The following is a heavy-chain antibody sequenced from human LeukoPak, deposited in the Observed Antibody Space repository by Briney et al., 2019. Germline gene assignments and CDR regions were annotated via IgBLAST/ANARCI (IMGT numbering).Heavy chain of an antibody. D-gene: IGHD5-18*01. CDR3: AKASYGYSGDC. J-gene: IGHJ4*02. CDR1: GFTFSSYA. Sequence: PGGSLRLSRAASGFTFSSYAMHWVRQAPGKGLEWVAVISYDGSNKYYADSVKGRFTISRDNSKNTLYLQMNSLRAEDTAVYYCAKASYGYSGDCWGQGTLVTVSS. V-gene: IGHV3-30-3*01. CDR2: ISYDGSNK.